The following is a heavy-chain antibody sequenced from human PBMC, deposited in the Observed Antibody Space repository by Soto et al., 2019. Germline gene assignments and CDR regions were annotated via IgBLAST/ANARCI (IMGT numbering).Heavy chain of an antibody. CDR2: ISSSGNYI. V-gene: IGHV3-21*01. CDR3: ARGIVGVTAGDYYGMDV. J-gene: IGHJ6*01. CDR1: GFTFSSYS. Sequence: EVQLVESGGGLVKPGGSLRLSCAASGFTFSSYSMNWVRQAPGKGLEWVSSISSSGNYIYYADSVKGRFTISRDNAKNSLYLQMNSLRVEDTAVYYCARGIVGVTAGDYYGMDVWCQGNTVTVSS. D-gene: IGHD1-26*01.